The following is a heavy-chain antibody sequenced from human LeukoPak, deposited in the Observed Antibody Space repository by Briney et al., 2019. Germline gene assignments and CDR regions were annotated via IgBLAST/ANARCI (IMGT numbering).Heavy chain of an antibody. J-gene: IGHJ4*02. CDR3: ARSMVRGVILYYFDY. D-gene: IGHD3-10*01. CDR1: GYTFTGYY. Sequence: ASVKVSCKASGYTFTGYYMHWVRQAPGQGLEWMGWINPNSGGTNYAQKFQGWVTMTRDTSISTAYMELSRLRSDDTAVYYCARSMVRGVILYYFDYWGQGTLVTVSS. V-gene: IGHV1-2*04. CDR2: INPNSGGT.